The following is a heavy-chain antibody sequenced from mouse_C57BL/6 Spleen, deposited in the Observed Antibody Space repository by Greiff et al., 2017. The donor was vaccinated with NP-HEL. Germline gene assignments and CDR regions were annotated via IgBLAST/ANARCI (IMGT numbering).Heavy chain of an antibody. CDR1: GYTFTDYE. J-gene: IGHJ4*01. D-gene: IGHD1-1*01. Sequence: QVQLQQSGAELVRPGASVTLSCKASGYTFTDYEMHWVKQTPVHGLEWIGAIDPETGGTASNQKFKGKAILTADKSSSTAYMELRSLTSEDSAVYYCTRRGAGFGYYGSSHYYAMDYWGQGTSVTVSS. CDR3: TRRGAGFGYYGSSHYYAMDY. CDR2: IDPETGGT. V-gene: IGHV1-15*01.